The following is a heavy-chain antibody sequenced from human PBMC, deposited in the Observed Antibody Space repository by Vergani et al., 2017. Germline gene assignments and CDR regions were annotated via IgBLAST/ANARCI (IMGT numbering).Heavy chain of an antibody. V-gene: IGHV1-46*01. CDR3: ASLKTSYSSSWYG. D-gene: IGHD6-13*01. CDR2: INPSGGST. CDR1: GYTFTSYY. Sequence: QVQLVQSGAEVKKPGASVKVSCKASGYTFTSYYMHWVRQAPGQGLEWMGIINPSGGSTSYAQKFQGRVTMTRDTSISTAYMELSRLRSDDTAVYYCASLKTSYSSSWYGWGQGTLVTVSS. J-gene: IGHJ4*02.